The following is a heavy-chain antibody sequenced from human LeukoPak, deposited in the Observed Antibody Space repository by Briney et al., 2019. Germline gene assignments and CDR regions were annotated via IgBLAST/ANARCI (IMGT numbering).Heavy chain of an antibody. J-gene: IGHJ5*02. V-gene: IGHV1-46*01. CDR3: ARDNSVRDEAWWFNP. Sequence: GASVRVSCKAFGYTFTSNYMHWVRQAPGQGPEWMGVISPSGGSTTYAQKFQGRVTLTRDMSTGTDYLELSSLRSEDTAVYYCARDNSVRDEAWWFNPWGQGTLVTVSS. D-gene: IGHD5-24*01. CDR2: ISPSGGST. CDR1: GYTFTSNY.